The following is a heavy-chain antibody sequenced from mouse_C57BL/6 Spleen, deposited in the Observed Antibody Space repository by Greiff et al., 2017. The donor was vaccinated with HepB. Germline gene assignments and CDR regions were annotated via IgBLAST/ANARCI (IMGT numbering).Heavy chain of an antibody. J-gene: IGHJ4*01. CDR1: GYTFTSYW. D-gene: IGHD2-4*01. V-gene: IGHV1-64*01. CDR3: ARAGNDYDADYYAMDY. CDR2: IHPNSGST. Sequence: QVQLQQPGAELVKPGASVKLSCKASGYTFTSYWMHWVKQRPGQGLEWIGMIHPNSGSTNYNEKFKSKATLTVDKSSSTAYMQLSSLTSEDSAVYYCARAGNDYDADYYAMDYWGQGTSVTVSS.